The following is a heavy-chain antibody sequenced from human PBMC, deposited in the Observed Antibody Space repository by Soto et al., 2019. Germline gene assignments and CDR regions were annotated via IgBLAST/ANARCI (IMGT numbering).Heavy chain of an antibody. CDR3: TTERGGWYVRIRSYYYYGMDV. CDR2: IKSKTDGGTT. V-gene: IGHV3-15*07. J-gene: IGHJ6*02. CDR1: GFTFSNAW. D-gene: IGHD6-19*01. Sequence: PGGSLRLSCAASGFTFSNAWMNWVRQAPGKGLEWVGRIKSKTDGGTTDYAAPVKGRFTISRDDSKNTLYLQMNSLKTEDTAVYYCTTERGGWYVRIRSYYYYGMDVWGQGTTVTVSS.